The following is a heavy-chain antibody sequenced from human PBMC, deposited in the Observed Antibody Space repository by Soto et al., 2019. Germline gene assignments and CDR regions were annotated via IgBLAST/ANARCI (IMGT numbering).Heavy chain of an antibody. CDR2: IIPIFGTA. D-gene: IGHD3-22*01. CDR1: GGTFSSYA. CDR3: ARDSPPYDSSGSRSNWFDP. Sequence: QVQLVQSGAEVKKPGSSVKVSCKASGGTFSSYAISWVRQAPGQGLEWMGGIIPIFGTANYAQKFQGRVTITADKSTSTAYMELSSLRSEDTAVYYCARDSPPYDSSGSRSNWFDPWGQGTLVTVSS. V-gene: IGHV1-69*06. J-gene: IGHJ5*02.